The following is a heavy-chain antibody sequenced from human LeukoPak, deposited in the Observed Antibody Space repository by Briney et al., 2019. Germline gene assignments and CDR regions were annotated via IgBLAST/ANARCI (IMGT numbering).Heavy chain of an antibody. Sequence: SETLSLTCTVSGGSISSSSYYWGWIRQPPGKGLEWIGSIYYSGSTYYNPSLKSRVTISVDTSKNQFSLKLSSVTAADTAVYYCARDLSDHYRTYAFDIWGQGTMVTVSS. V-gene: IGHV4-39*07. CDR2: IYYSGST. D-gene: IGHD3-10*01. CDR3: ARDLSDHYRTYAFDI. J-gene: IGHJ3*02. CDR1: GGSISSSSYY.